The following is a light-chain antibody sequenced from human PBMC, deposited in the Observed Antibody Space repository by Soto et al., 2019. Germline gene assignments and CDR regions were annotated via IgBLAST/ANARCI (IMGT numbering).Light chain of an antibody. Sequence: DIQMTQSPSSLSASVGVRVTITCRASQGTSNYLAWYQQKPGKVPKLLIYAASTLQSGVPSRFSGRGSGTDFTLTIRSLQPEDVATYYCQKYKSAPRTLGPGTQVEIK. J-gene: IGKJ1*01. V-gene: IGKV1-27*01. CDR3: QKYKSAPRT. CDR2: AAS. CDR1: QGTSNY.